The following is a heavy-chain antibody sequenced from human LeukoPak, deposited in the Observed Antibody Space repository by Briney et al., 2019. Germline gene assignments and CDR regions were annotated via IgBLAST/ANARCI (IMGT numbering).Heavy chain of an antibody. Sequence: PSETLSLTCAVYGGSFSGYYWSWIRQPPGKGLEWIGEINHSGSTNYNPSLKSRVTISVDTSKNQFSLKLSSVTAADTAVYYCARDRAAASYWGQGTLVTVSS. CDR1: GGSFSGYY. J-gene: IGHJ4*02. V-gene: IGHV4-34*01. CDR3: ARDRAAASY. D-gene: IGHD6-13*01. CDR2: INHSGST.